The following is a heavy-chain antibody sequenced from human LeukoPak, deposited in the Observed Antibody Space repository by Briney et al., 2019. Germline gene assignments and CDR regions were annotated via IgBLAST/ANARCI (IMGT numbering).Heavy chain of an antibody. CDR2: IKEDGSDK. CDR3: ARGGSGHDY. Sequence: GGSLRLSCAASGFTFSNYWMSWVRQAPGKGLEWVANIKEDGSDKYSVDFVKGRFTISRDNAKNSLYLQMNSLRAEDTAVYYCARGGSGHDYWGQGTLVTVSS. D-gene: IGHD3-16*01. J-gene: IGHJ4*02. CDR1: GFTFSNYW. V-gene: IGHV3-7*01.